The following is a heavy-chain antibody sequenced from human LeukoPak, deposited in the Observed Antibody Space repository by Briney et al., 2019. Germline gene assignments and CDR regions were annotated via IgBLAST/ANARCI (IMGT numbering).Heavy chain of an antibody. V-gene: IGHV1-2*02. D-gene: IGHD6-13*01. J-gene: IGHJ4*02. CDR2: INPNSGGT. CDR1: NYSFTTYG. Sequence: ASVKVSCKASNYSFTTYGFSWVRQAPGQGLEWMGWINPNSGGTNYAQKFQGRVTMTRDTSISTAYMELSRLRSDDTAVYYCARSGYSSSWWEGIDYWGQGTLVTVSS. CDR3: ARSGYSSSWWEGIDY.